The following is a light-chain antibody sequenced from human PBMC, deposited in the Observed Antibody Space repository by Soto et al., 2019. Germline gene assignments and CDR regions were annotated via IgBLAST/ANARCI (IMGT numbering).Light chain of an antibody. CDR1: SSNIGSNY. CDR2: RNN. CDR3: AAWDDSLSGPV. J-gene: IGLJ2*01. Sequence: QSVLTQPPSASGTPGQRVTISCSGSSSNIGSNYVYWYQQLPGSAPKLLIYRNNQPPSAVPDRFSGSKSGTSAFLAISGLRSEDEADYYCAAWDDSLSGPVFGGGTKLTVL. V-gene: IGLV1-47*01.